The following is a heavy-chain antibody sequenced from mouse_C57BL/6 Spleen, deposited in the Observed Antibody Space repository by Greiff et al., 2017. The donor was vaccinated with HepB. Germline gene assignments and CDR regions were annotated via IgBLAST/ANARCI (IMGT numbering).Heavy chain of an antibody. Sequence: QVQLQQSGAELVRPGTSVKVSCKASGYAFTNYLIEWVKQRPGPGLEWIGVINPGSGGTNYNEKFKGKATLTADNSSSTAYMQLSSLTSEDSAVYFCARFDYDVVGYAMDYWGQGTSVTVSS. D-gene: IGHD2-4*01. J-gene: IGHJ4*01. CDR1: GYAFTNYL. V-gene: IGHV1-54*01. CDR3: ARFDYDVVGYAMDY. CDR2: INPGSGGT.